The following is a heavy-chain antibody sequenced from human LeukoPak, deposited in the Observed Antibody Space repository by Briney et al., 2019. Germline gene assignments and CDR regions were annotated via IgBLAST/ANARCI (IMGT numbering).Heavy chain of an antibody. J-gene: IGHJ5*02. V-gene: IGHV1-69*05. Sequence: SVKVSCKASGGTFSSYAISWVRQAPGQGLEWMGGIIPIFGTANYAQKFQGRVPMTRDTSTSTVYMELSSLRSEDTAVYYCARAMTTVIRNWFDPWGQGTLVTVSS. D-gene: IGHD4-11*01. CDR1: GGTFSSYA. CDR2: IIPIFGTA. CDR3: ARAMTTVIRNWFDP.